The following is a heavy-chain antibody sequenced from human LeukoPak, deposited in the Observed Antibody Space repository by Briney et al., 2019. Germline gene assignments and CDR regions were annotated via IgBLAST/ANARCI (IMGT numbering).Heavy chain of an antibody. J-gene: IGHJ4*02. CDR3: ARESIAAAGIYFDY. D-gene: IGHD6-13*01. CDR2: IIPLFGTA. CDR1: GGTFSSYA. V-gene: IGHV1-69*13. Sequence: SVKVSCKAYGGTFSSYAISWVRQDPGQGLEWMGGIIPLFGTANYAQKFQGRVTITADESTSTAYMELSSLRSEDTAVFYCARESIAAAGIYFDYWGQGTLVTFSS.